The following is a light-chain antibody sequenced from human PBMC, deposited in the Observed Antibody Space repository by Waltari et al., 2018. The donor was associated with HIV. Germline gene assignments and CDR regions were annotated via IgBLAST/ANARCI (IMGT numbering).Light chain of an antibody. CDR3: QVWDSASVV. V-gene: IGLV3-9*01. CDR2: SDN. CDR1: NIRTKN. Sequence: SYELTQPLSVSVALGQTATLSFWGSNIRTKNVHWYQQKPGQAPVLVIYSDNNRPSGVPERFSASNSGNTATLIITGAQVGDEADYYCQVWDSASVVFGGGTKLTVL. J-gene: IGLJ2*01.